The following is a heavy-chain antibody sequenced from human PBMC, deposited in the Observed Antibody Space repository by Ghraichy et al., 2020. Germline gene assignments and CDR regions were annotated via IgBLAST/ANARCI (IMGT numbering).Heavy chain of an antibody. CDR3: ARAVATIKGTNYFDY. J-gene: IGHJ4*02. CDR2: IYHSGST. V-gene: IGHV4-38-2*02. D-gene: IGHD5-12*01. Sequence: SETLSLTCTVSGYSISSGYYWGWIRQPPGKGLEWIGSIYHSGSTYYNPSLKSRVTISVDTSKNQFSLKLSSVTAADTAVYYCARAVATIKGTNYFDYWGQGTLVTVSS. CDR1: GYSISSGYY.